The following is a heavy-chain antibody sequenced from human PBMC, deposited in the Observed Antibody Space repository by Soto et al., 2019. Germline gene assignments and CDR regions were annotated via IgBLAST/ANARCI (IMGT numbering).Heavy chain of an antibody. V-gene: IGHV1-69*02. D-gene: IGHD2-15*01. CDR2: IIPILGIA. Sequence: QVQLVQSGAEVKKPGSSVKVSCKASGGTFSSYTISWVRQAPGQGLEWMGRIIPILGIANYAQKFQGRVTITADKSTGTAYMELSSLRSEDTAVYYCARVAFYRFDPWGQGTLVTVSS. CDR1: GGTFSSYT. J-gene: IGHJ5*02. CDR3: ARVAFYRFDP.